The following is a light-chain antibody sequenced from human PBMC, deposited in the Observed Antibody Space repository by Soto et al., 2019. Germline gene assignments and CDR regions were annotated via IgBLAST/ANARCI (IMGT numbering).Light chain of an antibody. Sequence: EIRMTQSPATLSVSTGDNATLSCRASQSVSSHVVWYQQKPGQAPRLLISDSSTRAPGIPARFSGSGSGTEFTLTISSLQSDDFAVYYCQQFGDWPSFGLGTKVEI. CDR1: QSVSSH. V-gene: IGKV3D-15*01. J-gene: IGKJ1*01. CDR3: QQFGDWPS. CDR2: DSS.